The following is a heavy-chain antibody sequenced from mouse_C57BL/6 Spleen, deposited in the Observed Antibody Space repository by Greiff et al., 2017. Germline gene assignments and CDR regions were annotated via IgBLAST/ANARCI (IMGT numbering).Heavy chain of an antibody. CDR3: ARDGSPYYAIDY. Sequence: LQQSGASVKISCKASGYAFSSYWMNWVKQRPGKGLEWIGQIYPGDGDTNYNGKFKGKATLTADKSSSTAYMQLSSLTSEDSAVYFCARDGSPYYAIDYWGQGTSVTVSS. CDR2: IYPGDGDT. J-gene: IGHJ4*01. V-gene: IGHV1-80*01. CDR1: GYAFSSYW. D-gene: IGHD1-1*01.